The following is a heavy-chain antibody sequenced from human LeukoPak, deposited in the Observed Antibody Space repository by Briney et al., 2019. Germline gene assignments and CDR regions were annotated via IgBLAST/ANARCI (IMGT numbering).Heavy chain of an antibody. D-gene: IGHD5-18*01. V-gene: IGHV1-24*01. CDR2: FDPEDGET. J-gene: IGHJ4*02. Sequence: ASVKVSCKVSGYTLTELSMHWVRQAPGKGLEWMGGFDPEDGETIYAQKFQGRVTMTEDTSTDTAYMELSSLRSEDTAVYYCTTSAPIDWTLIQRRYHFDYWGQGTLVTVSS. CDR1: GYTLTELS. CDR3: TTSAPIDWTLIQRRYHFDY.